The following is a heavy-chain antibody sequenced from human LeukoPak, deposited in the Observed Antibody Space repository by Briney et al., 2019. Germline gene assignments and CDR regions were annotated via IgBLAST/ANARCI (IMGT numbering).Heavy chain of an antibody. CDR2: FYNSGRS. J-gene: IGHJ4*02. V-gene: IGHV4-59*01. Sequence: SETLSLTCTVSDGSISDYYRGWIRQPPGKGLEWIGYFYNSGRSTYNPSLKSRVTISADTSKNHFSLKLNSVTTADTAVYYCTRGAGWLIDYWGQGILVTVSP. CDR3: TRGAGWLIDY. CDR1: DGSISDYY. D-gene: IGHD3-16*01.